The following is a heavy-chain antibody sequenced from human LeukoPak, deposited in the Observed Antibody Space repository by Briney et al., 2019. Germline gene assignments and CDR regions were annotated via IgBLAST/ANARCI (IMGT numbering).Heavy chain of an antibody. CDR3: AEIIAVAGTGWFDP. Sequence: GGSLRLSCAASGFTFSSYAMSWVRQAPGKGLEWVSAISGSGGSTYYADSVKGRFTISRDNSKNTLYLQMNSLRAEDTAVYYCAEIIAVAGTGWFDPWGQGTLVTVPS. CDR2: ISGSGGST. D-gene: IGHD6-19*01. J-gene: IGHJ5*02. V-gene: IGHV3-23*01. CDR1: GFTFSSYA.